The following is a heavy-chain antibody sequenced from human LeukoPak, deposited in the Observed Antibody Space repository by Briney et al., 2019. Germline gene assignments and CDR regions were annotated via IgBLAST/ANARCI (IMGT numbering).Heavy chain of an antibody. CDR1: GFTFSDYY. CDR2: ISSSSSYT. V-gene: IGHV3-11*05. Sequence: GGSLRLSCAASGFTFSDYYMSWIRQAPGKGLEWVSYISSSSSYTNYADSVKGRFTISRDNAENSLYLQMNSLRVDDTAVYYCARARAPDYDESGYFYGNQRLRGAPHYFDFWGQGALVTVSS. J-gene: IGHJ4*02. D-gene: IGHD3-22*01. CDR3: ARARAPDYDESGYFYGNQRLRGAPHYFDF.